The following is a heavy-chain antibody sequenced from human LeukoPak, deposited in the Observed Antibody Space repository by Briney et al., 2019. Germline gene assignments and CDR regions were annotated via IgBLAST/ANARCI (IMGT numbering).Heavy chain of an antibody. CDR2: ISWDGIST. D-gene: IGHD4-23*01. V-gene: IGHV3-23*03. Sequence: GGSLRLSCAASGFTFSSYAMSWVRQAPGKGLEWVSLISWDGISTYYADSVKGRFTISRDNSKNTLYLQMNSLRAEDTAVYYCAKDLDGGHWGQGTLVTVSS. CDR1: GFTFSSYA. J-gene: IGHJ4*02. CDR3: AKDLDGGH.